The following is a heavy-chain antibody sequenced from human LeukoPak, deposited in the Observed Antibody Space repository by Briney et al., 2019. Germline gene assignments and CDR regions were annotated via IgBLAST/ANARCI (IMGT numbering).Heavy chain of an antibody. CDR2: INHSGST. CDR3: ARGPTVTKGYSDL. Sequence: SETLSLTCAVYGGSFSGYYWSWIRQPPGKGLEWIGEINHSGSTNYNPSLKSRVTISVDTSKNQFSLKLSSVTAADTAVYYCARGPTVTKGYSDLWGRGTLVTVSS. D-gene: IGHD4-17*01. CDR1: GGSFSGYY. V-gene: IGHV4-34*01. J-gene: IGHJ2*01.